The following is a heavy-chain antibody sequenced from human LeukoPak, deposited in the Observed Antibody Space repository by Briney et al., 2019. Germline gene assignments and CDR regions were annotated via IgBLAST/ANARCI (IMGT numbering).Heavy chain of an antibody. D-gene: IGHD6-13*01. Sequence: PSETLSLTCTVSGGSISSSDYYWAWIRQPPGKGLEWIGSINYSGSTYYNPSLKSRVTISVDTSKNQFSLKLSSVTAADTAVYYCARLFVGSSTGRSLDYWGQGTLVTVSS. CDR2: INYSGST. V-gene: IGHV4-39*01. J-gene: IGHJ4*02. CDR1: GGSISSSDYY. CDR3: ARLFVGSSTGRSLDY.